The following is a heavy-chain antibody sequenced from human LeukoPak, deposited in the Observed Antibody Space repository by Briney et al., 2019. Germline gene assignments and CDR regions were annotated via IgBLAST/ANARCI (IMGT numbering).Heavy chain of an antibody. V-gene: IGHV3-48*03. CDR1: GFTFSSYE. CDR3: ARERGSAEYYYDSSGYHPTYFDY. J-gene: IGHJ4*02. Sequence: PGRSLRLSCAASGFTFSSYEMNWVRQAPGKGLEWVSYISSSGSTIYYADSVKGRFTISRDNAKNSLYLQMNSLRAEDTAVYYCARERGSAEYYYDSSGYHPTYFDYWGQGTLVTVSS. D-gene: IGHD3-22*01. CDR2: ISSSGSTI.